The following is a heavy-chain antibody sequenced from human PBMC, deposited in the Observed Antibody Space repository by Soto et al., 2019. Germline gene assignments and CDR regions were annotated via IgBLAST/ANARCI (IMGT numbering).Heavy chain of an antibody. J-gene: IGHJ6*02. CDR1: GGSFSGWH. Sequence: QVQVQQWGAGLLKFSETLSLTCAVNGGSFSGWHWIGIRRPPGKGLEWIGEASHTGGTNYNPSLESLVTIAVDRSRNQLSLKLTSVSAADTAVYYWGRSPNLEVWGPGTTVIVSS. CDR3: GRSPNLEV. V-gene: IGHV4-34*01. CDR2: ASHTGGT.